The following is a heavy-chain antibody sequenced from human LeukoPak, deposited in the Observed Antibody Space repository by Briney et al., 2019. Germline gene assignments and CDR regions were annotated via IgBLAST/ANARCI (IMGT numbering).Heavy chain of an antibody. J-gene: IGHJ6*02. CDR1: GYTFTRYG. CDR3: ARLYQLPNFYYYGMDV. V-gene: IGHV1-18*01. Sequence: ASVTVSCKASGYTFTRYGISWVRQAPGQGLEWMGWISGYNANTNYAQKLQGRVTMTTDTSTSTASMELRSLRSDDTAVYYCARLYQLPNFYYYGMDVWGQGTTVTVSS. D-gene: IGHD2-2*01. CDR2: ISGYNANT.